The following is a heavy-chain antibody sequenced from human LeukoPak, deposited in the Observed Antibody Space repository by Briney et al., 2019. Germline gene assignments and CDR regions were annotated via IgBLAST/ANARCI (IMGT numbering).Heavy chain of an antibody. D-gene: IGHD1-26*01. CDR2: ISSSTSYI. J-gene: IGHJ4*02. V-gene: IGHV3-21*01. CDR3: ARENSGSYYQFDC. Sequence: GGSPRLSCAASGFIFNTYSMNWVRQAPGKGLEWVSSISSSTSYIYYADSVKGRFTISRDNAKNSLYLQMNSLRPEDTAVYYCARENSGSYYQFDCWGQGTLVTVSS. CDR1: GFIFNTYS.